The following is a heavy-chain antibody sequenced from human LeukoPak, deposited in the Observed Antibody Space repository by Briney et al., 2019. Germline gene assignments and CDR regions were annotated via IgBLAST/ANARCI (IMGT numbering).Heavy chain of an antibody. Sequence: SETLSLTCTVSGGSISSGGYYWSWIRQHPGKGLEWIGYIYYSGSTYYNPSLKSRVTISVDTSKNQFSLKLSSVTAADTAVYYCAREGQWLADWFDPWGQGTLVTVSS. CDR1: GGSISSGGYY. D-gene: IGHD6-19*01. V-gene: IGHV4-31*03. CDR3: AREGQWLADWFDP. J-gene: IGHJ5*02. CDR2: IYYSGST.